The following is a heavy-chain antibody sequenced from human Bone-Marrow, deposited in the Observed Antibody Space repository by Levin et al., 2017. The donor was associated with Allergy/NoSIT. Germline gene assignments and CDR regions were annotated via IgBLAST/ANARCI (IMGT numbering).Heavy chain of an antibody. CDR1: GGSLSSGHYY. Sequence: SETLSLTCTVSGGSLSSGHYYWTWIRQHAGKGLEWIGYISNSESTYYNPSLKSRLTISLDTSNNYFSLKMSSVSAADTAVYFCARGFPAHYYASRGQGGFDSWGQGTLVTVSS. D-gene: IGHD3-22*01. J-gene: IGHJ4*02. V-gene: IGHV4-31*03. CDR2: ISNSEST. CDR3: ARGFPAHYYASRGQGGFDS.